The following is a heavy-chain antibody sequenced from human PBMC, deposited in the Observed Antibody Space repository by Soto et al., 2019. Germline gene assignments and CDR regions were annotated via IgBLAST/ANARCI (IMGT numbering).Heavy chain of an antibody. CDR3: ARTRWYYASSGYYSDS. D-gene: IGHD3-22*01. Sequence: ASVKVSCKASGYSFTNYGISWVRQAPGQGLEWMGWISAYNGNTKYAQKLQDRVTMTTDTPTSTAYMELRSLRSDDTAVYYCARTRWYYASSGYYSDSWGQGTLVTVSS. CDR1: GYSFTNYG. CDR2: ISAYNGNT. V-gene: IGHV1-18*01. J-gene: IGHJ4*02.